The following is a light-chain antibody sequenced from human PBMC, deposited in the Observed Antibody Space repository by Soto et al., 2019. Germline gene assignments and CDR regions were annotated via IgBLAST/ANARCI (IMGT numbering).Light chain of an antibody. CDR2: GNS. CDR3: QSYDSSLSVV. Sequence: QSALTQPASVSGSPGQSITISCTGSSSDVGGHNHVSWYQQHPGKAPKLLIYGNSNRPSGVPDRFSGSKSGTSASLAITGLQAEDEADYYCQSYDSSLSVVFGGGTKLTVL. V-gene: IGLV2-14*03. CDR1: SSDVGGHNH. J-gene: IGLJ2*01.